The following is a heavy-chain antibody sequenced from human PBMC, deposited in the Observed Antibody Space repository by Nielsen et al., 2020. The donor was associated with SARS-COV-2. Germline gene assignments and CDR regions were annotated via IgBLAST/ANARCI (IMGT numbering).Heavy chain of an antibody. CDR2: ISGSGGST. J-gene: IGHJ4*02. CDR1: GFTFSSYA. CDR3: AREPTYYYDSSGYYYFDY. Sequence: GESLKISCAASGFTFSSYAMSWVRQAPGKGLEWVSAISGSGGSTYYADSVKGRFTISRDNSKNTLYLQMNSLRAEDTAVYYCAREPTYYYDSSGYYYFDYWGQGTLVTVSS. V-gene: IGHV3-23*01. D-gene: IGHD3-22*01.